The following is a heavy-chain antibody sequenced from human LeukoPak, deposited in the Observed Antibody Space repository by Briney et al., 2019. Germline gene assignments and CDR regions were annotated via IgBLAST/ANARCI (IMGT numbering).Heavy chain of an antibody. CDR1: GFSVSSNY. V-gene: IGHV3-53*01. CDR2: IFDADDT. D-gene: IGHD4-17*01. Sequence: PRGSLRLSCAASGFSVSSNYMSWVRQAPGKGLEWVSIIFDADDTHYADSVKGRFTISRDKSKNTLYLQMNTLRAEDTAVYYCARHYGDYLTYFDSWGQGTLVTVSS. CDR3: ARHYGDYLTYFDS. J-gene: IGHJ4*02.